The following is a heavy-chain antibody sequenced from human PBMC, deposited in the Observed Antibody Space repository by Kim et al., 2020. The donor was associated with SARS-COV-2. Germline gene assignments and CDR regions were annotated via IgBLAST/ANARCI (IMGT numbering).Heavy chain of an antibody. J-gene: IGHJ6*02. CDR1: GFTFKNYA. Sequence: GGSLRLSCAASGFTFKNYAMSWVRQAPGKGLEWVSGISGSGGSTYYADSVKGRFTTYRDKSKNTLYLQMIRLRAEDTAVYYCAKDRRYCSGGSCQIHSYSDGMDVWGQGTAVTVSS. CDR2: ISGSGGST. CDR3: AKDRRYCSGGSCQIHSYSDGMDV. D-gene: IGHD2-15*01. V-gene: IGHV3-23*01.